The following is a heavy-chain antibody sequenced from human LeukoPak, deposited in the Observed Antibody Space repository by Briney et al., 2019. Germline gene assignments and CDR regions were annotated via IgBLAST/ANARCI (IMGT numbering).Heavy chain of an antibody. Sequence: GGSLRLSCAASGFTFSSYAMSWVRQAPGKGLEWVAVISYDGSNKYYADSAKGRFTISRDNSKNTLYLQMNSLRAEDTAVYYCAKAEEYDFWSGYFRVGSGGAPENWGQGTLVTVSS. CDR3: AKAEEYDFWSGYFRVGSGGAPEN. V-gene: IGHV3-30*18. CDR2: ISYDGSNK. D-gene: IGHD3-3*01. CDR1: GFTFSSYA. J-gene: IGHJ4*02.